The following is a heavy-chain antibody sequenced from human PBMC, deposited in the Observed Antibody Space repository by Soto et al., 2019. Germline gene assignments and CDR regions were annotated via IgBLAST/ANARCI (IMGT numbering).Heavy chain of an antibody. V-gene: IGHV1-46*03. J-gene: IGHJ3*01. CDR1: GYTFTNYY. Sequence: QVQLVQSGAEVKKPGASVRVSCKASGYTFTNYYIDWVRQAPGQGLEWMGIINPNGGSTTYVQKFKGRVNMTRDTSTSKVYMELSSMRSEDTDVYDCARAAWNIVTTRLIDVFDVWGQGTMVSVSS. CDR3: ARAAWNIVTTRLIDVFDV. D-gene: IGHD4-4*01. CDR2: INPNGGST.